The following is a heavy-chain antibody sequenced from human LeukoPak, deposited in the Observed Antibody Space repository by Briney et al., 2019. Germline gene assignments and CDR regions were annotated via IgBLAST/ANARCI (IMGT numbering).Heavy chain of an antibody. D-gene: IGHD3-22*01. CDR1: GGSFSGYY. Sequence: SETLSLTCAVYGGSFSGYYWSWIRQPPGKGLEWIGEINHSGSTNYNPSLKSRVTISVDTSKNQFSLKLSSVTAAATAVYYCARSGRGPYYYDSSGYYYVYWGQGTLVTVSS. CDR3: ARSGRGPYYYDSSGYYYVY. CDR2: INHSGST. J-gene: IGHJ4*02. V-gene: IGHV4-34*01.